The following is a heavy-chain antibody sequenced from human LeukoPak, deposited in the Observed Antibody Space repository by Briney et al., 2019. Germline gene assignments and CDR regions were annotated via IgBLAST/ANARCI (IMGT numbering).Heavy chain of an antibody. CDR1: GFTFSSYW. J-gene: IGHJ6*02. CDR2: IKQDGSEK. V-gene: IGHV3-7*03. D-gene: IGHD2-2*02. Sequence: GGSLRLSCAASGFTFSSYWMSWARQAPGKGLEWVANIKQDGSEKYYVDFVKGRFTISRDNAKNSVYLQMNSLRAEDTAVYYCAKESYQLLYFYYYGMDVWGQGTTVTVSS. CDR3: AKESYQLLYFYYYGMDV.